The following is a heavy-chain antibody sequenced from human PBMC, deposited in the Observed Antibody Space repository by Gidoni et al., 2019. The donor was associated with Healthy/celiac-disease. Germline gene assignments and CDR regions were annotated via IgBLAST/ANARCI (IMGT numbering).Heavy chain of an antibody. CDR1: ALTVGSYA. CDR3: AKLWRLDVDTAIYY. D-gene: IGHD5-18*01. Sequence: VQLFESGGGLVQPGGSLRLACAASALTVGSYAMRWVRQAPGKGLEWASAISGSGGSTYYADSVKGRFTISRDNSKNTLYLQMNSLRAEDTAVYYCAKLWRLDVDTAIYYWGQGTLVTVSS. V-gene: IGHV3-23*01. CDR2: ISGSGGST. J-gene: IGHJ4*02.